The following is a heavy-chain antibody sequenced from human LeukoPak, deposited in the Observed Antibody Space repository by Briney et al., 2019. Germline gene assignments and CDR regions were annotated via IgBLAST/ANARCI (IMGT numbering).Heavy chain of an antibody. Sequence: GGSLGLSCAASGFTFSSYWMSWVRQAPGKGLEWVANIKQDGSEKYYVDSVKGRFTISRDNAKNSLYLQMNSLRAEDTAVYYCARDWGGRSAVAGTFDYWGQGTLVTVSS. CDR3: ARDWGGRSAVAGTFDY. D-gene: IGHD6-19*01. V-gene: IGHV3-7*01. CDR2: IKQDGSEK. CDR1: GFTFSSYW. J-gene: IGHJ4*02.